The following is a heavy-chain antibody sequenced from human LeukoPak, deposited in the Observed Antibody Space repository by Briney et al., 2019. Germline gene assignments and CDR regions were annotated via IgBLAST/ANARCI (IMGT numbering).Heavy chain of an antibody. J-gene: IGHJ4*02. Sequence: GVSLRLSCAASGFTFSYYAMIWVRQAPGKGLEGCSAIITGGDSTSYADSVKGRFTISRDNSKNTLYLQMNSLRAEDTALYYCAKSLNYFTSGTSRRDFDYWGQGTLVTVSS. CDR1: GFTFSYYA. V-gene: IGHV3-23*01. CDR2: IITGGDST. D-gene: IGHD3-10*01. CDR3: AKSLNYFTSGTSRRDFDY.